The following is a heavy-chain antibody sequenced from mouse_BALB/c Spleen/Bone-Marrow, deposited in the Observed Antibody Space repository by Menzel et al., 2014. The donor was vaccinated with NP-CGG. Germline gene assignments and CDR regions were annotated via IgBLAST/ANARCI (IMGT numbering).Heavy chain of an antibody. CDR3: ARVYGWYFDV. D-gene: IGHD1-1*01. Sequence: VEVVEAGGGLVQPGGSLKISCVTSGFSFTSYGMSLVRQTPDKKLELVAIINNKGGSTYYPDSVKGQFTVSRDNAKNTLYLQMSSLKSEDTAMYYCARVYGWYFDVWGAGTTVTVSS. CDR1: GFSFTSYG. J-gene: IGHJ1*01. V-gene: IGHV5-6-3*01. CDR2: INNKGGST.